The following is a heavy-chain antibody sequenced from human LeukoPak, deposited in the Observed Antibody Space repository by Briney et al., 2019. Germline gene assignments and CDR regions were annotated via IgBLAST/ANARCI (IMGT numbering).Heavy chain of an antibody. CDR2: ISSSGSTI. V-gene: IGHV3-11*01. CDR1: GFTFSGYY. J-gene: IGHJ4*02. Sequence: GGSLRLSCAASGFTFSGYYMSWIRQAPGKGLEWVSYISSSGSTIYYADSVKGRFTISWDNAKNSLYLQMNSLRAEDTAVYYCARAVGVGATTFDYWGQGTLVTVSS. CDR3: ARAVGVGATTFDY. D-gene: IGHD1-26*01.